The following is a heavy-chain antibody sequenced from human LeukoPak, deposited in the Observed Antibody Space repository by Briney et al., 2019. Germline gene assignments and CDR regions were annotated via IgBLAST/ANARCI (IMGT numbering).Heavy chain of an antibody. Sequence: SETLSLTCTVSGGSISSSSYYWGWIRQPPGKGLEWIGRMYTSGSTNYNPSLKSRVTILVDTSKNQFSLKLRSVTAADTAVYYCARANYIAVAGYFDYWGQGTLVTVSS. CDR3: ARANYIAVAGYFDY. J-gene: IGHJ4*02. CDR2: MYTSGST. CDR1: GGSISSSSYY. D-gene: IGHD6-19*01. V-gene: IGHV4-61*02.